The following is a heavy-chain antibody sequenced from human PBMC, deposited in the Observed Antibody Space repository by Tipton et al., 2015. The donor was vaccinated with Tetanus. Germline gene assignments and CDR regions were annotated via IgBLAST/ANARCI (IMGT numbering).Heavy chain of an antibody. V-gene: IGHV3-23*01. Sequence: GSLRLSCAASGFSFASYGMHWVRQAPGKGLEWVSAISSSGGTTYDADSVKGRFTISRDNSKNTLYLQMNSLGAEDTAVYYCAKPFDFGGDLSGWANCGAHCPGVFDIWGQGTMVSVSS. J-gene: IGHJ3*02. CDR3: AKPFDFGGDLSGWANCGAHCPGVFDI. CDR2: ISSSGGTT. CDR1: GFSFASYG. D-gene: IGHD2-21*02.